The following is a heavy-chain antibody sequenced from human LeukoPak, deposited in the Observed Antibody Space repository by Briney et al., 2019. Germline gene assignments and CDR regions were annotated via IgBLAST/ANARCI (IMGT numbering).Heavy chain of an antibody. V-gene: IGHV3-11*04. D-gene: IGHD3-10*01. CDR1: GFILSDYY. Sequence: GGSLRLSCAASGFILSDYYMSWIRQAPGKGLEWISFISSAGFTIYYAGSVKGRFTISRDNAKNLLFLQMNSLRAEDTAIYYCAGATYSYGSGTYGTFEFWGQGTLVTVSS. J-gene: IGHJ4*02. CDR3: AGATYSYGSGTYGTFEF. CDR2: ISSAGFTI.